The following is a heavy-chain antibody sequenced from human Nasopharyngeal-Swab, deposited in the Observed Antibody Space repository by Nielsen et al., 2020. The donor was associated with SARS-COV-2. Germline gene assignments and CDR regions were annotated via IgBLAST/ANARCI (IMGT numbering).Heavy chain of an antibody. J-gene: IGHJ6*02. Sequence: SETLSLTRTVSGGSVSSGSYYWCWIRQPPGKGLEWIGYIYYSGSTNYNPSLKSRVTISVDTSKNQFSLKLSSVTAADTAVYYCARVGAAAGRGEKYYSYYGMEVWGQGTRVTVAS. V-gene: IGHV4-61*01. CDR2: IYYSGST. CDR3: ARVGAAAGRGEKYYSYYGMEV. D-gene: IGHD6-13*01. CDR1: GGSVSSGSYY.